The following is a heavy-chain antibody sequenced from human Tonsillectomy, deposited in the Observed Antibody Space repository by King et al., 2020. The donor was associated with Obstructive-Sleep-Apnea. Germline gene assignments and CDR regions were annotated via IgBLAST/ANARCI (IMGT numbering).Heavy chain of an antibody. CDR2: ISWKSGNI. J-gene: IGHJ6*02. Sequence: VQLVESGGGLVQPGRSLRLSCAASGFTFDDYAMHWVRQAPGKGLEWVSGISWKSGNIGYADSVKGRFTISSDNAKNSLYLQMNSLRAEDTALYYCAKDVGGWGYYAMDVWGQGTTVTVS. CDR1: GFTFDDYA. V-gene: IGHV3-9*01. D-gene: IGHD1-26*01. CDR3: AKDVGGWGYYAMDV.